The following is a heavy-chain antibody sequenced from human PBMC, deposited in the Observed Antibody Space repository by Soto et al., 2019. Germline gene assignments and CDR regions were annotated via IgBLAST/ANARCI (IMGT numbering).Heavy chain of an antibody. Sequence: QVQLVQSGAEVKKPGASVKVSCKASGYTFTTYAIHWVRQAPGQRLEWMGWINAGNGNTRHSQKFQGRVTMTRDTSASTAYMELSSLRSEDTAVDCCAGGGVGYSSSSGYYYHGMDVWGQGTTVTVSS. V-gene: IGHV1-3*01. CDR2: INAGNGNT. D-gene: IGHD6-6*01. CDR1: GYTFTTYA. J-gene: IGHJ6*02. CDR3: AGGGVGYSSSSGYYYHGMDV.